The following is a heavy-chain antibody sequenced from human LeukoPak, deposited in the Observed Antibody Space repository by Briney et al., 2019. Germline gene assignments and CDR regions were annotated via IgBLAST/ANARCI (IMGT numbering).Heavy chain of an antibody. CDR3: AKRGVVIRVILVGFHKEAYYFDS. D-gene: IGHD3-22*01. J-gene: IGHJ4*02. CDR2: ISGSGGRT. V-gene: IGHV3-23*01. Sequence: GGSLRLSCAVSGITLSNYGMSWVRQAPGKGLEWVAGISGSGGRTNYADAVKGRFTISRDNAKNTLFLQMNGLRVEDTAVYFCAKRGVVIRVILVGFHKEAYYFDSWGQEALVTVSS. CDR1: GITLSNYG.